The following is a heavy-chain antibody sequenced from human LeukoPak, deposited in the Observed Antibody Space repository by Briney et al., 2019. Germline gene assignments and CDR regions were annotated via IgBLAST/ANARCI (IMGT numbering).Heavy chain of an antibody. J-gene: IGHJ4*02. V-gene: IGHV3-11*01. D-gene: IGHD2-2*01. CDR1: GFTFSDYY. Sequence: GGSLRLSCAASGFTFSDYYMSRIRQAPGKGLEWVSYISSSGSTIYYADSVKGRFTISRDNAKNSLYLQMNSLRAEDTAVYYCARSPGSSTSCNDYWGQGTLVTVSS. CDR2: ISSSGSTI. CDR3: ARSPGSSTSCNDY.